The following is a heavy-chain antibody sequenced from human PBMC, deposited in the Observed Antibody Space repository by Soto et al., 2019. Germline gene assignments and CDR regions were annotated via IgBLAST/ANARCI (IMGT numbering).Heavy chain of an antibody. J-gene: IGHJ4*02. CDR3: AREGHYYDSSGYYYVLNY. CDR1: GGNVSSNRGA. Sequence: PPNLSLTCGLSGGNVSSNRGALEWVKKSPSRGLEWLGRTYYRSKWYNDYAVSVKSRITITPDTSKNQFSLQLNSVTPEDTAVYYCAREGHYYDSSGYYYVLNYWGQGTLVTVSS. CDR2: TYYRSKWYN. V-gene: IGHV6-1*01. D-gene: IGHD3-22*01.